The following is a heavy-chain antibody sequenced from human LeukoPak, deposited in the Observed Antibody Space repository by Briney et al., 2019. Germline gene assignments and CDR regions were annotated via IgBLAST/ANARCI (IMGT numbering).Heavy chain of an antibody. CDR1: GGSISSYY. J-gene: IGHJ4*02. CDR2: IYYSGST. V-gene: IGHV4-59*01. Sequence: SETLSLTCTVSGGSISSYYWSWIRQPPGKGLEWVGYIYYSGSTNYNPSLKSRVTIPVDTSKNQFSLKLSSVTAADTAVYYCASSTGRDFDYWGQGTLVTVSS. CDR3: ASSTGRDFDY. D-gene: IGHD3-10*01.